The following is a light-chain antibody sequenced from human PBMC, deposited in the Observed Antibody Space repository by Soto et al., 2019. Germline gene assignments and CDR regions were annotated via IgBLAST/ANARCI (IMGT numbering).Light chain of an antibody. CDR3: QQSYTTPRT. CDR2: AAS. CDR1: QSISTF. V-gene: IGKV1-39*01. Sequence: DIQMTQSPSSLSASVGDRVSVTCRASQSISTFLNWYQQRPGEAPKLLIYAASSLQSGVPSRFSGCGSGADFTLTIGSLQPEDCATYDCQQSYTTPRTFGQGTNVEVK. J-gene: IGKJ1*01.